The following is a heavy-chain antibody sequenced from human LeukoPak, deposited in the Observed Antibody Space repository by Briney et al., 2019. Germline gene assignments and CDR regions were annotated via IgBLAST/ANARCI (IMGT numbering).Heavy chain of an antibody. CDR2: ISGSGGTT. Sequence: GGSLRLSCADSGFTFSSYAMSWVRQAPGKGLEWASGISGSGGTTYYADSVKGRFTISRDNSKNTLYLQMNSLRAEDTAVYYCATNSSSRGGFDYWGQGTLVTVSS. CDR1: GFTFSSYA. CDR3: ATNSSSRGGFDY. V-gene: IGHV3-23*01. D-gene: IGHD6-6*01. J-gene: IGHJ4*02.